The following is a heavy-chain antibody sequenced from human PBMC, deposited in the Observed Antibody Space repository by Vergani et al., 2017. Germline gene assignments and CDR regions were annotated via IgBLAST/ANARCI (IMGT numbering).Heavy chain of an antibody. J-gene: IGHJ3*02. CDR2: IKKDGITK. V-gene: IGHV3-7*01. D-gene: IGHD2-21*01. CDR3: ARDISPESVETYYDANDI. CDR1: GFTFSNSW. Sequence: EVQLVESGGTLVQPGGSLRLSCVASGFTFSNSWMSWFRQAPGKGLEWVANIKKDGITKHYVDTVKGRFTVSRDNAKMSLCLQMDSLRVEDPAVYYCARDISPESVETYYDANDIWGEGTTVTVSS.